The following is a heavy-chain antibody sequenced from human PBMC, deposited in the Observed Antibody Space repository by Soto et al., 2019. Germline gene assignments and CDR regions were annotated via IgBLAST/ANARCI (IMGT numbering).Heavy chain of an antibody. CDR3: ARTSITMILVTVDWFDP. V-gene: IGHV1-2*02. CDR2: INPNSGGT. D-gene: IGHD3-22*01. CDR1: GYTFTGYY. J-gene: IGHJ5*02. Sequence: GASVKVSCKASGYTFTGYYMHWVRQAPGQGLEWMGWINPNSGGTNYAQKFQGRVTMTRDTSISTAYMELSRLRSDDTAVYYCARTSITMILVTVDWFDPWGQGTLVTVSS.